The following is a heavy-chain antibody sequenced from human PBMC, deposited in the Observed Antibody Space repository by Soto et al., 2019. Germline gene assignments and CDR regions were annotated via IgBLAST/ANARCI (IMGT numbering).Heavy chain of an antibody. Sequence: PGGSLRLSCAASGFTLSSYAMSWVRQAPGKGLEWVSAISGSGGSTYYADSVKGRFTISRDNSKNTLYLQMNSLRAEDTAVYYCASIFPHRVGLLSHWGQGTLVTVSS. V-gene: IGHV3-23*01. CDR2: ISGSGGST. CDR3: ASIFPHRVGLLSH. D-gene: IGHD1-7*01. J-gene: IGHJ4*02. CDR1: GFTLSSYA.